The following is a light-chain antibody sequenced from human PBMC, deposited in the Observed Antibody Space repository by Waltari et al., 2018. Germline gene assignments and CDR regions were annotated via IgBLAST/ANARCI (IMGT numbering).Light chain of an antibody. CDR3: QQLRV. CDR1: QGISSY. Sequence: DIQLTQSPSFLSASVGDRVTITCRASQGISSYLAWYQQKPGKAPKIMIYAASTLQSGVPSRFSGSGSGTEFTLTISSLQPEDFATYYCQQLRVFGQGAKLEIK. J-gene: IGKJ2*01. V-gene: IGKV1-9*01. CDR2: AAS.